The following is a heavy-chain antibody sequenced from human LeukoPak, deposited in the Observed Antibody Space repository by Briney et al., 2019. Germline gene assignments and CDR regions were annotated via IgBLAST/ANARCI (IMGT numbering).Heavy chain of an antibody. CDR2: IYYSGST. V-gene: IGHV4-39*01. Sequence: SETLSLTCTVSDGSISSSSYYWGWIRQPPGKGLEWIGSIYYSGSTYYNPSLKSRVTISVDTSKNQFSLKLSSVTAADTAVYYCARQTMVRGPMDVWGKGTTVTISS. CDR3: ARQTMVRGPMDV. CDR1: DGSISSSSYY. D-gene: IGHD3-10*01. J-gene: IGHJ6*03.